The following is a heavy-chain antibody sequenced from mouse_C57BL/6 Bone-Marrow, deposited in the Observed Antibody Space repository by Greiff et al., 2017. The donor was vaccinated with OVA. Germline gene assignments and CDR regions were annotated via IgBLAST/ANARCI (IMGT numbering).Heavy chain of an antibody. Sequence: QVQLQHPGAELVKPGASVKLSCKASGYTFTSYWMHWVKQRPGQGLEWIGMIHPNSGSTNYNEKFKSKATLTVDKSSSTAYMQLSSLTSEDSAVYYCARGYDYDAMDYWGQGTSVTVSS. V-gene: IGHV1-64*01. CDR1: GYTFTSYW. CDR3: ARGYDYDAMDY. CDR2: IHPNSGST. D-gene: IGHD2-2*01. J-gene: IGHJ4*01.